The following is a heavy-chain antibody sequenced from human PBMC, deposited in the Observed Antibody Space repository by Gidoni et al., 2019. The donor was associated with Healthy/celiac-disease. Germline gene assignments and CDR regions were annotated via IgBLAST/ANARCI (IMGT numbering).Heavy chain of an antibody. J-gene: IGHJ4*02. CDR3: ARGIPARAYWSSTSCSIPHY. CDR1: GGSFIGYY. V-gene: IGHV4-34*01. CDR2: IQHSGST. D-gene: IGHD2-2*01. Sequence: QVQLQQWGAGLLMPSEPLSLTCAFYGGSFIGYYLSWIRQPPGKGLEWIGEIQHSGSTNYNPYLKSRVTISVETSKNQFSLKLSSVTAADTDVYYCARGIPARAYWSSTSCSIPHYWGQGTLVTVSS.